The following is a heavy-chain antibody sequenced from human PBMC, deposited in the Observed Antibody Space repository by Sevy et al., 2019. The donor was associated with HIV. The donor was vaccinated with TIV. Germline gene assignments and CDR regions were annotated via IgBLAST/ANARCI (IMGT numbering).Heavy chain of an antibody. CDR3: ARGLVGSNLGTDY. Sequence: GGSLRLSCAASGFTFNSYGMHWVRQAPGKGLEWVAVIWYDGTNKEYADSVKGRFTISRDNSKNTLYLQMNSLRAEDTAVYYCARGLVGSNLGTDYGGQGSLVTVSS. D-gene: IGHD1-26*01. J-gene: IGHJ4*02. CDR1: GFTFNSYG. CDR2: IWYDGTNK. V-gene: IGHV3-33*01.